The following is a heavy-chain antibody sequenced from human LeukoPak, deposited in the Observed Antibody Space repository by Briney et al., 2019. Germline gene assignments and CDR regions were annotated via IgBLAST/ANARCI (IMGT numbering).Heavy chain of an antibody. J-gene: IGHJ6*02. CDR3: AKEEFECGGDCRYGMDV. V-gene: IGHV3-21*04. D-gene: IGHD2-21*02. CDR2: ISSSSSYI. CDR1: GFTFSSYS. Sequence: GGSLRLSCAASGFTFSSYSMNWVRQAPGKGLEWVSSISSSSSYIYYADSVKGRFTISRDNAKNSLYLQMNSLRAEDTAVYYCAKEEFECGGDCRYGMDVWGQGTTVTVSS.